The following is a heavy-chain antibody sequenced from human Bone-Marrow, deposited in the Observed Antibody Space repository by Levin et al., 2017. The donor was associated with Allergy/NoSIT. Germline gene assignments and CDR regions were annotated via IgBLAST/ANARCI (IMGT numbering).Heavy chain of an antibody. V-gene: IGHV3-21*01. J-gene: IGHJ5*02. D-gene: IGHD3-3*01. CDR1: GFTFSSYS. Sequence: GESLKISCAASGFTFSSYSMNWVRQAPGKGLEWVSSISSSSSYIYYADSVKGRFTISRDNAKNSLYLQMNSLRAEDTAVYYCARRGTRGYDFWSGYYDNWFDPWGQGTLVTVSS. CDR3: ARRGTRGYDFWSGYYDNWFDP. CDR2: ISSSSSYI.